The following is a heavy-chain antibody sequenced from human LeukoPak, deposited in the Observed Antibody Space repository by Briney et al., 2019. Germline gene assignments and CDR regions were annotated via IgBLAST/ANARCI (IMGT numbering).Heavy chain of an antibody. D-gene: IGHD6-19*01. V-gene: IGHV4-38-2*02. CDR3: ARATPGYSSGWYEGPEAFDT. Sequence: SETLSLTCTVSGYSISSGYYWGWIRQPPGKGLEWIGSIYHSGSTYYNPSLKSRVTISVDTSKNQFSLKLSSVTAADTAVYYCARATPGYSSGWYEGPEAFDTWGQGTMVTVSS. CDR2: IYHSGST. J-gene: IGHJ3*02. CDR1: GYSISSGYY.